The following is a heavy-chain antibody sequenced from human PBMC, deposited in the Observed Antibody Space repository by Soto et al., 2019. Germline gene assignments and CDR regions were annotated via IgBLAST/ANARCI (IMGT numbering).Heavy chain of an antibody. CDR1: GFIFSSHW. D-gene: IGHD6-25*01. Sequence: PXGSLGLSCGTSGFIFSSHWMTGVRQAPGKGLEWVADIKPDGSDKHYVDSVKGRFTISRDNAEHSLYLQMSSLRAEDTAVYYCARLYGSVSTFDYWGQGTLVTVSS. CDR2: IKPDGSDK. J-gene: IGHJ4*02. V-gene: IGHV3-7*01. CDR3: ARLYGSVSTFDY.